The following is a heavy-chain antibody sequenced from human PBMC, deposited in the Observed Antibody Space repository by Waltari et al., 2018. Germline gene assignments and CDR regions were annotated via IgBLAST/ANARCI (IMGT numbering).Heavy chain of an antibody. D-gene: IGHD3-10*01. Sequence: QVQLQQWGAGLLKPSETLSLTCAVYGGSFSGYYWSWIRQPPGKGLEWIGEINHRGSTNYNPSLKSRVTRSVDTSKNQFSLKLSSVTAADTAVYYCARVHTTMVRGVIIGAFDIWGQGTMVTVSS. CDR1: GGSFSGYY. V-gene: IGHV4-34*01. CDR2: INHRGST. J-gene: IGHJ3*02. CDR3: ARVHTTMVRGVIIGAFDI.